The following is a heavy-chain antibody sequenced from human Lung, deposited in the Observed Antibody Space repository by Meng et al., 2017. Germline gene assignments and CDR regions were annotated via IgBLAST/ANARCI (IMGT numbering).Heavy chain of an antibody. V-gene: IGHV3-15*01. CDR1: GFYFSNAW. Sequence: EVHLVESGGDLVKPGGSLSRACAASGFYFSNAWMSWVRQAPGKGLEWVGRIKSNTDGGTTEYAAPVTGRFTISRDDSKSTLNLHLSGLRTDDTGVYYCTWDDKAVSDYWGQGTLVTVSS. J-gene: IGHJ4*02. CDR2: IKSNTDGGTT. D-gene: IGHD3-9*01. CDR3: TWDDKAVSDY.